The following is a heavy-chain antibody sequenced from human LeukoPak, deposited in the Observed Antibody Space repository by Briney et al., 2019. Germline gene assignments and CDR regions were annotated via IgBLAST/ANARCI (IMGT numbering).Heavy chain of an antibody. Sequence: GGSLRLSCAASGFTVSSNYMSWVRQAPGKGLEWVSVIYSGGSTYYADSVKGRFTISRDHSKNTLYLQMNSLRAEDTAVYYCASGIAAADPYYFDYWGQGTLVTVSS. D-gene: IGHD6-13*01. CDR2: IYSGGST. J-gene: IGHJ4*02. V-gene: IGHV3-53*01. CDR3: ASGIAAADPYYFDY. CDR1: GFTVSSNY.